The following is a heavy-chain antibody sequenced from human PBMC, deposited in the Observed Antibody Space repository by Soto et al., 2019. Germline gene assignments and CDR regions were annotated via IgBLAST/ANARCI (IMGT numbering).Heavy chain of an antibody. CDR1: GYTFTSYG. V-gene: IGHV1-18*01. CDR3: AKTVGASYYYGMDV. D-gene: IGHD1-26*01. Sequence: QVRLVQSGAEVKKPGASVKVSCKTSGYTFTSYGISWVRQAPGQGLEWMGWISGYNGKTNYAQKGQERGAKTPDTSTSTVYMELRSLRSDDTAVYYCAKTVGASYYYGMDVWGQGTTVTVSS. J-gene: IGHJ6*02. CDR2: ISGYNGKT.